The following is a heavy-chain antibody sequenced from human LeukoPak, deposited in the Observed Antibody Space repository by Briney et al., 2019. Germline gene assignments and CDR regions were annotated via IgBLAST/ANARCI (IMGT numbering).Heavy chain of an antibody. D-gene: IGHD3-22*01. V-gene: IGHV3-15*05. CDR3: RSGYDY. Sequence: GGSLRLSCAASGFTFKNAWMTWVRQAPGKGLEWVGRIKSKTDGETTHYAVPVNGRFIISRDDSKNTVYLQMNTLKTEDTAVYYCRSGYDYWGQGTLVTVSS. J-gene: IGHJ4*02. CDR1: GFTFKNAW. CDR2: IKSKTDGETT.